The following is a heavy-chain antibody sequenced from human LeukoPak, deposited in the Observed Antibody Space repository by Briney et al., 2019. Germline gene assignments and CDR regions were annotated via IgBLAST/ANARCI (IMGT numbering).Heavy chain of an antibody. J-gene: IGHJ4*02. CDR3: ARDNGENYHTAFDY. CDR1: GFTFSSYW. Sequence: GGSLTLSCAASGFTFSSYWIHWVRHVPGKGLVCVSRIHGDGRTTTYADSVKGRFTISRDNAKNTLYLQMNSLRVEDTAVYYCARDNGENYHTAFDYWGQGTLVTVSS. V-gene: IGHV3-74*01. CDR2: IHGDGRTT. D-gene: IGHD2-8*01.